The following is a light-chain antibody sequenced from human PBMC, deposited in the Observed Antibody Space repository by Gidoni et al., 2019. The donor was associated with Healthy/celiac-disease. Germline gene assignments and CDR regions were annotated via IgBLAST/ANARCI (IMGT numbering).Light chain of an antibody. J-gene: IGKJ4*01. Sequence: IVLTPSPATLSLSPGERATLSCRASQSVSSYFSWYQQKPGQAPSLLIYDASNRATGIPARCSGSGSGTDFTLTISSLEPEDFAVYYCQQRSNWPRLTFGGGTKVEIK. CDR1: QSVSSY. CDR3: QQRSNWPRLT. CDR2: DAS. V-gene: IGKV3-11*01.